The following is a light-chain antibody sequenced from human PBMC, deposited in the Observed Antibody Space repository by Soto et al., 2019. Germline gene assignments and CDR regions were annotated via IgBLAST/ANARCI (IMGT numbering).Light chain of an antibody. J-gene: IGKJ5*01. Sequence: SPVSLSASTGERGTLSCRASQSVSYNLAWYQQQPGQAPTLLIYDAFTRATGIPARFTGSGSGTESILTISSLQYEDFAVYYCRQYNNCPPITFGQGTRLEIK. V-gene: IGKV3-15*01. CDR1: QSVSYN. CDR3: RQYNNCPPIT. CDR2: DAF.